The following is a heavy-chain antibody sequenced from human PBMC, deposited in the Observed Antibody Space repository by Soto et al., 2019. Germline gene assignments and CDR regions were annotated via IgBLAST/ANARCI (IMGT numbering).Heavy chain of an antibody. CDR1: GFDFSVYG. J-gene: IGHJ4*02. Sequence: GSLRLSCVASGFDFSVYGMSWVRQAPGQGLEWVSAINAGGRSAKYADSVKGRFIISRDNTKNTLFLQMNSLRAEDTAVYHCAKERGCSSATCYQADWGQGTLVTVSS. CDR3: AKERGCSSATCYQAD. V-gene: IGHV3-23*01. D-gene: IGHD2-2*01. CDR2: INAGGRSA.